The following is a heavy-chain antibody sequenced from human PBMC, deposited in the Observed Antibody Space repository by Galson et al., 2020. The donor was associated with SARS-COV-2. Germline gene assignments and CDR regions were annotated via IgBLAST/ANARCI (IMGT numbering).Heavy chain of an antibody. CDR3: ARDSQGGNDYNYLLV. J-gene: IGHJ4*02. CDR2: INPSGGGT. CDR1: GYTFTSYS. Sequence: ASVKVSCKASGYTFTSYSIHWVRQPPGQGLEWMGIINPSGGGTTYAQKFQGRVTMTSDTSTSTVYIELSSLRSEDTAVYYCARDSQGGNDYNYLLVWGQGTLVTVSS. D-gene: IGHD4-4*01. V-gene: IGHV1-46*01.